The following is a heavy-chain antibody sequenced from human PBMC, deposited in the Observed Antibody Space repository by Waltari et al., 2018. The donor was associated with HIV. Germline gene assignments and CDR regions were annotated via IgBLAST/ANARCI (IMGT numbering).Heavy chain of an antibody. D-gene: IGHD4-4*01. CDR3: ARDQEFMTTVTPLAY. CDR2: IWEDGSKT. CDR1: GFTFNNYG. J-gene: IGHJ4*02. V-gene: IGHV3-33*01. Sequence: QVQLVESGGGVVQPGGSLRLSCAASGFTFNNYGIHWVRQAPGKGLEWVAVIWEDGSKTYYEGSVKGRFTISRDTSKNTVYLQMSSLRAEDTALYYCARDQEFMTTVTPLAYWGQGTPVTVSS.